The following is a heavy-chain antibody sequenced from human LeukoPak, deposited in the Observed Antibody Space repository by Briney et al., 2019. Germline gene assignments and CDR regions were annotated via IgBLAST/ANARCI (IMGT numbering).Heavy chain of an antibody. J-gene: IGHJ4*02. V-gene: IGHV1-2*02. Sequence: ASVKVSCKSSGFTFTDEYIHWVRQAPGQGLEWMGWINPYSGAINYAQKFQGRVTLTRDTSISTAYMELSRLTSGDTGVYYCARDPKSQLLLDYWGQGTLVTVSS. CDR2: INPYSGAI. CDR1: GFTFTDEY. CDR3: ARDPKSQLLLDY. D-gene: IGHD2-2*01.